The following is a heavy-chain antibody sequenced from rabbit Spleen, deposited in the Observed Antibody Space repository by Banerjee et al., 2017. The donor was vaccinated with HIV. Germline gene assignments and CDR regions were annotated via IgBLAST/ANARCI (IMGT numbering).Heavy chain of an antibody. CDR2: IYTTNGKT. V-gene: IGHV1S45*01. D-gene: IGHD8-1*01. CDR1: VIYFSARYV. CDR3: ERDAGRGPYIDGGFDL. Sequence: QQQLEASGGGLVNPGGTLTLTSKASVIYFSARYVICCVRAAPGKGVEWTGCIYTTNGKTYYAYWARGRFAISNISTTTVTLLMTSLPGADTAAFFCERDAGRGPYIDGGFDLWGPGTLVTVS. J-gene: IGHJ4*01.